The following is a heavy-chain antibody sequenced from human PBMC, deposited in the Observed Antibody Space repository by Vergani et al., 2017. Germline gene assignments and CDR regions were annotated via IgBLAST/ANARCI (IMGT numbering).Heavy chain of an antibody. Sequence: EVQLVQSGAEVKKPGESLKISCKASGYSFDFYWIAWVRQMPGKGLEWMGIIYPGDSNTKYSPSFQGQIIISVDKSITTAFLQWSSLKASDTAIYYCARQDGGGIYYFDQWGQGTLVTVTS. CDR2: IYPGDSNT. J-gene: IGHJ4*02. CDR3: ARQDGGGIYYFDQ. CDR1: GYSFDFYW. V-gene: IGHV5-51*01. D-gene: IGHD3-3*02.